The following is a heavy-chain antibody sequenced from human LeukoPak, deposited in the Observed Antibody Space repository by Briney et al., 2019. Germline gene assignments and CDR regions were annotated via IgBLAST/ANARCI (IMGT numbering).Heavy chain of an antibody. J-gene: IGHJ4*02. D-gene: IGHD3-22*01. CDR3: ARIPNYYDSSGGDY. Sequence: SSETLSLTCAVYGGSFSGYYWSWIRQPPGKGLEWIGEITHSGSTNNNPSLKSRVTISVDTSRNQFSLKLSSVTAADTAVYYCARIPNYYDSSGGDYWGQGTLVTVSS. CDR1: GGSFSGYY. V-gene: IGHV4-34*01. CDR2: ITHSGST.